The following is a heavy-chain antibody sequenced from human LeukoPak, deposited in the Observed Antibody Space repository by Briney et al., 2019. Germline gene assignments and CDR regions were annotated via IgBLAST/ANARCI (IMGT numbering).Heavy chain of an antibody. CDR1: GFTFTSYG. D-gene: IGHD4-4*01. CDR3: ARIRNYHLQEAVDI. J-gene: IGHJ3*02. V-gene: IGHV1-18*01. CDR2: ISAYNGDT. Sequence: GASVTVSCKASGFTFTSYGFSWVRQAPGQGIEWMGWISAYNGDTKYAQKFLGRVTMAMDTSTNTVYMELMSLRYDDTAMYYCARIRNYHLQEAVDIWGQGTMVTVSS.